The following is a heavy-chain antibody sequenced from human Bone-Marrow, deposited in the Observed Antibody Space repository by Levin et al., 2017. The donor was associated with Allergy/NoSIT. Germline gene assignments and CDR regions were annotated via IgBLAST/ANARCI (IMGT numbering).Heavy chain of an antibody. V-gene: IGHV3-33*01. Sequence: GGSLRLSCAASGFSFSTFGMHWVRQAPDKGLEWVAIIWYEGSNRNYADSLRGRFTISRDNSKNTLYLQMNSLRAEDTAVYYCARARGGCSGDGCYSDLDYWGQGSLVIVSS. CDR3: ARARGGCSGDGCYSDLDY. CDR1: GFSFSTFG. CDR2: IWYEGSNR. D-gene: IGHD2-15*01. J-gene: IGHJ4*02.